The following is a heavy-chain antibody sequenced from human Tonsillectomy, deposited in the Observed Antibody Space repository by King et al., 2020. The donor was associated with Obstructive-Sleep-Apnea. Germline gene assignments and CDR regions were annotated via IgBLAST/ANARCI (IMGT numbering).Heavy chain of an antibody. D-gene: IGHD5-18*01. CDR1: GGTFTSAA. J-gene: IGHJ4*02. Sequence: VSCEGSGGTFTSAAMQWGRQARGQRLEWMGWIGGGSGNTNYAQKYQERVTITRDMSTSTAYMELSSLRAEDTAVYYCAAVGYGYSYGFDYWGQGTLVTVSS. CDR2: IGGGSGNT. CDR3: AAVGYGYSYGFDY. V-gene: IGHV1-58*02.